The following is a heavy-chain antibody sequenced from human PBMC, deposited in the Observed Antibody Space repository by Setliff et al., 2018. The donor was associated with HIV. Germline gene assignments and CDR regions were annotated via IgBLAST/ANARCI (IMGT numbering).Heavy chain of an antibody. V-gene: IGHV1-8*03. J-gene: IGHJ4*02. D-gene: IGHD6-13*01. CDR3: AREQHLGRYFDY. CDR1: GYTFTSYD. Sequence: ASVKVSCKASGYTFTSYDINWVRQVTGQGLEWMGWMNLNSGNTGYAQKFQGRVTITADESTSTAYMELSSLRSEDTAVYYCAREQHLGRYFDYWGQGTLVTVSS. CDR2: MNLNSGNT.